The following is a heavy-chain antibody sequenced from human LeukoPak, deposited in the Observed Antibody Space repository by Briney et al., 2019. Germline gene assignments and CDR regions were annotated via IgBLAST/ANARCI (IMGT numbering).Heavy chain of an antibody. CDR1: GGSISSYY. D-gene: IGHD1-26*01. Sequence: SETQSLTCTVSGGSISSYYWNWIRQPTGKGLEWIGYIYYSGSTSYNPSLRSRVTISIDTSRNQFSLKLSSVTAADTAVYYCATGGSWFDPWGQGTLVTVSS. J-gene: IGHJ5*02. CDR3: ATGGSWFDP. V-gene: IGHV4-59*01. CDR2: IYYSGST.